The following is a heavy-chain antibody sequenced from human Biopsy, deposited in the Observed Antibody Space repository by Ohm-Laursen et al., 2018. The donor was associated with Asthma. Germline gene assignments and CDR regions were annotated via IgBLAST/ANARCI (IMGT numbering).Heavy chain of an antibody. V-gene: IGHV1-2*06. CDR3: ARTYYDFLTGQVNDAFAI. D-gene: IGHD3-9*01. CDR2: INPNSGNT. CDR1: GYTFNACY. J-gene: IGHJ3*02. Sequence: ASVKVSCKVSGYTFNACYIHWVRQAPGQEFEWMGRINPNSGNTHYAHKFQGRVTMTRDTSISTVYMDLSSLRSEDTAVYYCARTYYDFLTGQVNDAFAIWGQGTVVTVSS.